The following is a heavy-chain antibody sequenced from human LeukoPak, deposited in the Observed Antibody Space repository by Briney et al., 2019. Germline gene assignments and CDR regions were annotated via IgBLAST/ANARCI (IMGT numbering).Heavy chain of an antibody. CDR2: INPYTGDT. CDR1: GYTFTDYY. V-gene: IGHV1-2*02. Sequence: ASVKVSCKASGYTFTDYYVHWVRQAPGQGLDWMGWINPYTGDTYYAQNFQGRVAMTRDTSISTAYMELSSLRSEDTAVYYCARGITMVRGVDYWGQGTLVTVSS. J-gene: IGHJ4*02. D-gene: IGHD3-10*01. CDR3: ARGITMVRGVDY.